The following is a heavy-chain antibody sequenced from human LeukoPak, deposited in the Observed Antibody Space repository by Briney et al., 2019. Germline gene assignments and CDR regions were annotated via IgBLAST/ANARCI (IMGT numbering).Heavy chain of an antibody. CDR2: INHSGST. J-gene: IGHJ6*02. Sequence: PSETLSLTCAVYGGSFSGYYWSWIRQPPGKGLEWIGEINHSGSTNYNPSLKSRVTISVDTSKNQFSLKLSSVTAADTAVYYCARVGAPGYHYGMDVWGQGTTVTVSS. V-gene: IGHV4-34*01. CDR3: ARVGAPGYHYGMDV. CDR1: GGSFSGYY. D-gene: IGHD3-16*01.